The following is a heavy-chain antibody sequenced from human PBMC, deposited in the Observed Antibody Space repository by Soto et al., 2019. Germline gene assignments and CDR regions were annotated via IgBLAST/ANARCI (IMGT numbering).Heavy chain of an antibody. Sequence: SVKVSCKASGGTFSSYAIIWVRQAPGQGLEWMGGIIPIFGTANYAQKFQGRVTITADESTSTAYMELSSLRSEDTAVYYCARTLYYYDSSGYYHPLIDYYYYGMDVWGQGTTVTVSS. D-gene: IGHD3-22*01. CDR2: IIPIFGTA. CDR3: ARTLYYYDSSGYYHPLIDYYYYGMDV. J-gene: IGHJ6*02. CDR1: GGTFSSYA. V-gene: IGHV1-69*13.